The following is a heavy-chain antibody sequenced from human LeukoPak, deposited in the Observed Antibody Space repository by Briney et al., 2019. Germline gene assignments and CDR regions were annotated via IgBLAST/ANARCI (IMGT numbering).Heavy chain of an antibody. CDR2: ISSSSSTI. V-gene: IGHV3-48*01. Sequence: GGSLRLSCVASGFPFSSYGMHWVRQAPGKGLEWVSYISSSSSTIYYADSVKGRFTISRDNAKNSLYLQMNSLRAEDTAVYYCARGRLAARRGPYNWFDPWGQGTLVTVSS. D-gene: IGHD6-6*01. CDR1: GFPFSSYG. J-gene: IGHJ5*02. CDR3: ARGRLAARRGPYNWFDP.